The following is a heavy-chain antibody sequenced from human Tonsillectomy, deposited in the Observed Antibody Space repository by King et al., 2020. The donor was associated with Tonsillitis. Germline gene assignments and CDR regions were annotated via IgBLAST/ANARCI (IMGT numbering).Heavy chain of an antibody. D-gene: IGHD3-22*01. J-gene: IGHJ4*02. V-gene: IGHV3-7*01. CDR2: IKQDGSEK. CDR1: GFTLSSYW. Sequence: VQLVASGGGLVPPGGSLRLSCAASGFTLSSYWMSWVRQAPGKGLEWVANIKQDGSEKYYVDSVKGRFTISRDNAKNSLYLQMNSLRAEDTAVYYCARDPPYYYDSRGYPVHDYWGQGTLVTVSS. CDR3: ARDPPYYYDSRGYPVHDY.